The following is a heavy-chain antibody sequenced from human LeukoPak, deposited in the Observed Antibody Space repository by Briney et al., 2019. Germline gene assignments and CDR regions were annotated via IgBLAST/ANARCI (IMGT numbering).Heavy chain of an antibody. D-gene: IGHD2-2*01. CDR3: AVTMPAGNWFDP. V-gene: IGHV3-21*01. CDR1: GFTFSSYS. Sequence: GGSLRLSCAASGFTFSSYSMNWVRQAPGKGLEWVSSISSSSSYIYYADSVKGRFTISRDNAKNSLYLQMNSLRAEDTAVYYCAVTMPAGNWFDPWGQGTLVTVSS. J-gene: IGHJ5*02. CDR2: ISSSSSYI.